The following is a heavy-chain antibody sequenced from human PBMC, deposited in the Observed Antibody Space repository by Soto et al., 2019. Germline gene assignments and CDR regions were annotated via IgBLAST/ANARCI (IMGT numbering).Heavy chain of an antibody. Sequence: QLQLVQSGAEVKNPGASLRDSCKASGVSFPTYGITWVRQAPGQGLEWMGWITASNGNTHYAQNLQGRVTMTTDTSTSTAYMALWRLNSDDTAVYYCARGNSYGSYCYFDLWGRGTLVTVSS. CDR2: ITASNGNT. J-gene: IGHJ2*01. D-gene: IGHD5-18*01. CDR1: GVSFPTYG. CDR3: ARGNSYGSYCYFDL. V-gene: IGHV1-18*04.